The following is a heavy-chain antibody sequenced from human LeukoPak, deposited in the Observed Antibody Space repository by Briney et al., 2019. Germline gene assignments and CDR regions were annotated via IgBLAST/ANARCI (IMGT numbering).Heavy chain of an antibody. CDR1: GYTFTSYG. Sequence: ASVKVPCKASGYTFTSYGISWVRQAPGQGLEWMGWISAYNGNTNYAQKLQGRVTMTTDTSTSTAYMELRSLRSDDTAVYYCARNPPRIAVAGTWVDYWGQGTLVTVSS. CDR2: ISAYNGNT. J-gene: IGHJ4*02. V-gene: IGHV1-18*01. D-gene: IGHD6-19*01. CDR3: ARNPPRIAVAGTWVDY.